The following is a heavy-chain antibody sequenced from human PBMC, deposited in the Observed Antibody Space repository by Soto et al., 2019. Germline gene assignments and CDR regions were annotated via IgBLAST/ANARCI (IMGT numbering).Heavy chain of an antibody. CDR1: GYTFTSYG. V-gene: IGHV1-18*04. CDR3: ANMKFRVVNDHQTQDYYYYGMDV. CDR2: ISAYNGNT. Sequence: ASVKVSCKASGYTFTSYGISWVRQPPGKELEWMGWISAYNGNTNYAQKLQGRVTMTTDTFTSTAYMELRSLRSDDTAVYYCANMKFRVVNDHQTQDYYYYGMDVWGQGTMVTVSS. J-gene: IGHJ6*02. D-gene: IGHD3-3*01.